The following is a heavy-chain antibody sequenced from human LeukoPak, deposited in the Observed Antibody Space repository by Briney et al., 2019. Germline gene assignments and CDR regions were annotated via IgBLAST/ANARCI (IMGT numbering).Heavy chain of an antibody. D-gene: IGHD1-26*01. V-gene: IGHV4-38-2*02. CDR3: ARDGYPYSGSYLGVNWFDP. Sequence: RPSETLSLTCTVSGYSISSGYFWGWIRQPPGKGLEWIGSIYHSGTTYYNPSLKSRVTISVDTSKKQFSLKLSSVTAADTAVYYCARDGYPYSGSYLGVNWFDPWGQGTLVTVSS. CDR2: IYHSGTT. CDR1: GYSISSGYF. J-gene: IGHJ5*02.